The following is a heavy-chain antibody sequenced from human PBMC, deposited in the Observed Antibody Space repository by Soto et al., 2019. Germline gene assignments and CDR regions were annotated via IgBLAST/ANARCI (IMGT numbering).Heavy chain of an antibody. CDR1: RFTFSDYS. CDR2: ISTSGSTI. J-gene: IGHJ4*02. V-gene: IGHV3-11*01. Sequence: QVQLVESGGGLVKPGGSLRLSCAASRFTFSDYSMSWIRQAPGRGPEWVSYISTSGSTIFYADSVKGRFTMSRDNTMSLSYLQMNSLRVEDAAIYYCAREGPRKGTYLFDYWGQGTLVTGSS. D-gene: IGHD3-10*01. CDR3: AREGPRKGTYLFDY.